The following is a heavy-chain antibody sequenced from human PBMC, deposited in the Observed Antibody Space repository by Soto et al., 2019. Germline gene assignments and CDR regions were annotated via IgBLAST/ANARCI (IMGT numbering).Heavy chain of an antibody. D-gene: IGHD2-8*01. V-gene: IGHV3-48*01. CDR2: ISSSSSTI. Sequence: GGSLSLSCAASGFTLSSDSMNWVRQAPEKGLEWVSYISSSSSTIYYADSVKGRFTISRDNAKNSLYLQMNSLRAEDTAVYYCARDKLSRNYCTNGVCPREYFQHWGQGTLVTVSS. CDR3: ARDKLSRNYCTNGVCPREYFQH. J-gene: IGHJ1*01. CDR1: GFTLSSDS.